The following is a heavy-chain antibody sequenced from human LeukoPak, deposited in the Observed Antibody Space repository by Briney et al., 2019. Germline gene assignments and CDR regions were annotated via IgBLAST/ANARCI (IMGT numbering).Heavy chain of an antibody. CDR2: INPNSGGT. CDR3: ARRLETGTLDY. CDR1: GYTFTGYY. Sequence: ASVKVSCKASGYTFTGYYMHWVRQAPGQGLEWMGWINPNSGGTNYAQKFQGRVTMTRDTSISTAYLQWSSLKASDTAMYYCARRLETGTLDYWGQGTLVTVSS. J-gene: IGHJ4*02. D-gene: IGHD1-14*01. V-gene: IGHV1-2*02.